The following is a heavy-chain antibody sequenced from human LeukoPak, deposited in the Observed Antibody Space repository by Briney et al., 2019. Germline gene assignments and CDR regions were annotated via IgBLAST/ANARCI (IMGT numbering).Heavy chain of an antibody. J-gene: IGHJ4*02. CDR2: ISYDGSNK. Sequence: GGSLRLSCTASGFTFSSCGMHWVRQAPGKGLEWVAVISYDGSNKYYADSVKGRFTISRDNSKNTLYLQMNSLRAEDTAVYYCAKPHRNTYYYDSYGYWGQGTLVTVSS. D-gene: IGHD3-22*01. CDR3: AKPHRNTYYYDSYGY. CDR1: GFTFSSCG. V-gene: IGHV3-30*18.